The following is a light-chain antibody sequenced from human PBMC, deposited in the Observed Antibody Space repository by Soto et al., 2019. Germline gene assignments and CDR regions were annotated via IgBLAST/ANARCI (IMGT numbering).Light chain of an antibody. Sequence: EIVMTQSPATLSVSPGERATLSCRASHSVSSNLAWYQQKPGQAPGLLIYGASTRATGIPARFSGSGSGTEFTLTISSLQSEDFAVYYCQQYNDWPPWTFGQGTKVEIK. J-gene: IGKJ1*01. V-gene: IGKV3-15*01. CDR2: GAS. CDR1: HSVSSN. CDR3: QQYNDWPPWT.